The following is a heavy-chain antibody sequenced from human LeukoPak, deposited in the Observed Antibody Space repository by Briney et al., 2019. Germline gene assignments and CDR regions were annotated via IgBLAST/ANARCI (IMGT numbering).Heavy chain of an antibody. CDR1: GGSISSNYY. CDR2: IYYSGST. J-gene: IGHJ5*02. D-gene: IGHD7-27*01. CDR3: ARSHWGPFGSRKANWFDP. Sequence: SETLSLTCTVSGGSISSNYYWAWIRPPPGKGLEWIGSIYYSGSTYYNPSLKSRVTISVDTSKNQFSLKLSSVTAADTAVYYCARSHWGPFGSRKANWFDPWGQGILVTVSS. V-gene: IGHV4-39*07.